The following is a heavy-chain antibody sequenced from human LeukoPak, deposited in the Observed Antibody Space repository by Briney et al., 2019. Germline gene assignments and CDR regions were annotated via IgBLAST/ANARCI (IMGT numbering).Heavy chain of an antibody. CDR2: INPDIGAT. Sequence: ASVKVSCKASGYTFTDYYIHWVRQAPGQGLEWMGWINPDIGATNYAQKFQGRVTMTRDTSISTAYMELSRLRSDDTAVYYCARGGIAAAGNYGYVLRFDYWGQGTLVTVSS. V-gene: IGHV1-2*02. CDR1: GYTFTDYY. D-gene: IGHD6-13*01. CDR3: ARGGIAAAGNYGYVLRFDY. J-gene: IGHJ4*02.